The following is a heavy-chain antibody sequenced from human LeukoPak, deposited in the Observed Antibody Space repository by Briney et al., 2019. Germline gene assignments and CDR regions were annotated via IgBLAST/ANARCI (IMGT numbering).Heavy chain of an antibody. V-gene: IGHV3-23*01. CDR1: GFTFSSYT. D-gene: IGHD5-24*01. CDR2: ISGSGGNT. CDR3: ANPISRRDGYNVFDY. Sequence: GGSLRLSCAASGFTFSSYTMSWVRQAPGKGLEWVSAISGSGGNTYYADSVKGRFTISRDNSKNTLYLQMNSLRAEDTAVYYCANPISRRDGYNVFDYWGQGTLVTVSS. J-gene: IGHJ4*02.